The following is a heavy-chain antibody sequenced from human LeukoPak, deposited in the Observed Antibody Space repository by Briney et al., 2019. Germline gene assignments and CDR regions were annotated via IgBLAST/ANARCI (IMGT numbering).Heavy chain of an antibody. V-gene: IGHV4-59*01. CDR3: ARVGLVGLATAPTYYFDY. D-gene: IGHD1-26*01. CDR1: GGSISSYY. J-gene: IGHJ4*02. Sequence: KPSETLSLTCTVSGGSISSYYWSWIRQPPGKGLEWIGYIYYSGSTNYNPSLKSRVTISVDTSKNQFSLKLSSVTAADTAVYYCARVGLVGLATAPTYYFDYWGQGTLVTVSS. CDR2: IYYSGST.